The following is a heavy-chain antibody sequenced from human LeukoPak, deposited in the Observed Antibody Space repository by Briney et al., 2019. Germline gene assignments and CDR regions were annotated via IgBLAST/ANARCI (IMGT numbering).Heavy chain of an antibody. CDR3: ARDLRAGGTWSYGVYFDL. J-gene: IGHJ2*01. V-gene: IGHV3-7*01. CDR1: GFTFSSYY. Sequence: GGSLRLSCAASGFTFSSYYMTWVRQAPGRGLEWVANIKEDGSEKNYVDSVKGRFTISRDNAKNSVYLLLNSLTPEDTAVYYCARDLRAGGTWSYGVYFDLWGRGTLVTVSS. CDR2: IKEDGSEK. D-gene: IGHD4-17*01.